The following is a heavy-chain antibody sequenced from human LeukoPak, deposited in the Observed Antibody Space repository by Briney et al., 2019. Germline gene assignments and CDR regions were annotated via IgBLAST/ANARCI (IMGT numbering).Heavy chain of an antibody. CDR1: GASISRYY. CDR2: ISYSGST. V-gene: IGHV4-59*08. J-gene: IGHJ4*02. Sequence: SETLSLTCTVSGASISRYYWSWIRQPPGKGLEWIGCISYSGSTKYNPSLKRRVTKSVDTSKKQFSLELSSVTAADTAVYYCARQSDEVLHWLDYWGQGTLVTVSS. CDR3: ARQSDEVLHWLDY. D-gene: IGHD3-9*01.